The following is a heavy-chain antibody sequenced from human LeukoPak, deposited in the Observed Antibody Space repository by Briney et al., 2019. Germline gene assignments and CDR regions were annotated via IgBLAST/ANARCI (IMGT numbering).Heavy chain of an antibody. V-gene: IGHV4-39*07. D-gene: IGHD2-15*01. CDR2: IYYGGST. Sequence: SETLSLTCTVSGGSISSSNYYWGWIRQPPGKGLEWIGSIYYGGSTYYNPSLKSRVTMSVDTSKNQFSLKLSSVTAADTAVYYCARAGVVVAVPGDYWGQGTLVTVSS. CDR1: GGSISSSNYY. J-gene: IGHJ4*02. CDR3: ARAGVVVAVPGDY.